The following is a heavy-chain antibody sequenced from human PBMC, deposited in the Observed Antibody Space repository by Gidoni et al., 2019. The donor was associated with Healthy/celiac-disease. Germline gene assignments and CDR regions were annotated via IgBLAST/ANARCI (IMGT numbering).Heavy chain of an antibody. J-gene: IGHJ4*02. CDR3: AKDNRWLDY. D-gene: IGHD6-19*01. Sequence: EVQLVESGGGLVQPGRSLRLSCAASGFTFDDYAMHWVRQAPGKGLEWVSGISWNSGSIGYADSVKGRFTISRDNAKNSLYLQMNSLRAEDTALYYCAKDNRWLDYWGQGTLVTVSS. CDR1: GFTFDDYA. V-gene: IGHV3-9*01. CDR2: ISWNSGSI.